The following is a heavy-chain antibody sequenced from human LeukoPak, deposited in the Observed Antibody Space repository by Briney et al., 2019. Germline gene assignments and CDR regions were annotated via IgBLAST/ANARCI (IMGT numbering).Heavy chain of an antibody. D-gene: IGHD3-22*01. J-gene: IGHJ4*02. CDR1: GFTFSSYS. CDR3: ASVTMIVSGYFDY. CDR2: ISSSSSTI. V-gene: IGHV3-48*01. Sequence: GGSLRLSCVASGFTFSSYSMNWVRQAPGKGLEWVSYISSSSSTIYYADSVKGRFTISRDNAKNSLYLQMNSLRAEDTAVYYCASVTMIVSGYFDYWGQGTLVTVSS.